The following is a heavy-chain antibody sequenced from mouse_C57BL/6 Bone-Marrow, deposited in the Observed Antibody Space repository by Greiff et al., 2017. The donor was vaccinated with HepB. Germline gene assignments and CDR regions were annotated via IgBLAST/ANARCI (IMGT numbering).Heavy chain of an antibody. CDR2: ISEGGSYT. D-gene: IGHD1-1*01. CDR3: ARAPYGSSEAWFAY. CDR1: GFTFSSYA. V-gene: IGHV5-4*01. J-gene: IGHJ3*01. Sequence: EVQLVESGGGLVKPGGSLKLSCAASGFTFSSYAMSWVRQTPEKRLEWVATISEGGSYTYYPDNVKGRFTISRDNAKNNLYLQMSHLKSEDTAMYYCARAPYGSSEAWFAYWGQGTLVTVSA.